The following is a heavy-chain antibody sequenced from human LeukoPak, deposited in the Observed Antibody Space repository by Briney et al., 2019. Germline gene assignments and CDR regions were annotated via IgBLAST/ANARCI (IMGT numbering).Heavy chain of an antibody. CDR2: INSDGSST. CDR3: ARDRRTTPDEYYFDY. V-gene: IGHV3-74*01. D-gene: IGHD1-7*01. J-gene: IGHJ4*02. Sequence: GGSLRLSCAASGFTFSSYWMHWVRQAPGKGLVWVSRINSDGSSTSYADSVKGRFTISRDNAKNSLYLQMNSLRAEDTAVYYCARDRRTTPDEYYFDYWGQGTLVTVSS. CDR1: GFTFSSYW.